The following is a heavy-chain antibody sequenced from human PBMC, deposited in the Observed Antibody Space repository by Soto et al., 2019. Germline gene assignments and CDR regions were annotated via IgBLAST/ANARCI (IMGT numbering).Heavy chain of an antibody. CDR2: IIPILGIE. V-gene: IGHV1-69*04. CDR1: GGTFSSYA. CDR3: ARDRSSDPNYYCGMDV. J-gene: IGHJ6*04. Sequence: QVQLVQSGAEVKKPGSSVKVSCKASGGTFSSYAITWVRQAPGQGLEWMGRIIPILGIENYAQKFQDRVTITADKSTSTVYMELSSLRSEDTAVYYCARDRSSDPNYYCGMDVWGKGTTVTVSS. D-gene: IGHD6-19*01.